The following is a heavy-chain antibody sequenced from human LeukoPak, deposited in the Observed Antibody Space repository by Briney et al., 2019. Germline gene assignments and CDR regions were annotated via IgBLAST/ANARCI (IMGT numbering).Heavy chain of an antibody. V-gene: IGHV1-46*01. Sequence: ASVKVSCKASGHTFSSYYMHWVRQAPGQGREWMGIINPSGGSTTYAQKFQGRVTMTRDTSTSTVYMELSSLTSEDTAVYYCARDPWDYDSSGYYYDCWGQGTLVTVSS. CDR3: ARDPWDYDSSGYYYDC. D-gene: IGHD3-22*01. CDR1: GHTFSSYY. CDR2: INPSGGST. J-gene: IGHJ4*02.